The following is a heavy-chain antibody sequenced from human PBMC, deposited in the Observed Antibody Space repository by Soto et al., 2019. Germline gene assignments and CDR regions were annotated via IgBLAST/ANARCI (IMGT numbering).Heavy chain of an antibody. CDR3: ASYPGYGDYLSWFDP. J-gene: IGHJ5*02. CDR1: GGSISSGGYY. V-gene: IGHV4-31*03. Sequence: QVQLQESGPGLVKPSQTLSLTCTVSGGSISSGGYYWSWIRQHPGKGLEWIGYIYYSGSTYYNPSLKSRVTISVDTSKNQFSLKLSSVTAADTAVYYFASYPGYGDYLSWFDPWGQGTLVTVSS. CDR2: IYYSGST. D-gene: IGHD4-17*01.